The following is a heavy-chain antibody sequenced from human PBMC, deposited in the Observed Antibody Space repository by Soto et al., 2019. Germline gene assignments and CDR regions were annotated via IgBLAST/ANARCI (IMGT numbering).Heavy chain of an antibody. D-gene: IGHD5-12*01. CDR1: GYTFTDYY. CDR3: ARRDRSGSFDY. CDR2: INPKSSLT. V-gene: IGHV1-2*02. J-gene: IGHJ4*01. Sequence: ASVKVSCKADGYTFTDYYIHWVRLAPGQGLDWMGYINPKSSLTSHAQNFRGRVSMTRDTSRSTVYMELNSLTSDDGATYFCARRDRSGSFDYWGQGTQVTVSS.